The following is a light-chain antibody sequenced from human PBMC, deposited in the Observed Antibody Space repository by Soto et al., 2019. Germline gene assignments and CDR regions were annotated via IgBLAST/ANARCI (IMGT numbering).Light chain of an antibody. J-gene: IGKJ1*01. CDR2: DAS. CDR3: QQYNNSPPWT. CDR1: QSVSNN. Sequence: ILMTQSPATLSVSPGERATLSCRASQSVSNNLAWYQQKPGQAPRLLIYDASTRATGIPARFSGSGSGTEFTLTISGLQSEDFVVYYCQQYNNSPPWTFGQGTKVEIK. V-gene: IGKV3-15*01.